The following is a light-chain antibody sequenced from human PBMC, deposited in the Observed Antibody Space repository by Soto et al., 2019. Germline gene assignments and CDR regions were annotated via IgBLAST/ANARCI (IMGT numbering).Light chain of an antibody. Sequence: QSVLTQPASVSGSPGQSITISCTGTSSDVGGYNYVSWYQQHPGKAPKLVIYEVTKRPSGVSNRFSGSKSGNTASLTISGLQAEDETDYYCSSYTSSNSWVFGGGTKVTVL. J-gene: IGLJ3*02. V-gene: IGLV2-14*01. CDR3: SSYTSSNSWV. CDR2: EVT. CDR1: SSDVGGYNY.